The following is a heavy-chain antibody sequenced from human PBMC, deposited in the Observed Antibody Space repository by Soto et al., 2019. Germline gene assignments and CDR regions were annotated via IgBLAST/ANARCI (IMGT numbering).Heavy chain of an antibody. CDR1: GFTFSSYG. V-gene: IGHV3-33*01. CDR2: IWYDGSNK. J-gene: IGHJ4*02. D-gene: IGHD3-10*01. CDR3: ARGSVRELLDY. Sequence: QVQLVESGGGVVQPGRSLRLSCAASGFTFSSYGMHWVRQAPGKGLEWVAVIWYDGSNKYYADSVKGRFTISRDNSKNTLYLQMNSLRAEDTAVYYCARGSVRELLDYWGPGTLVTVSS.